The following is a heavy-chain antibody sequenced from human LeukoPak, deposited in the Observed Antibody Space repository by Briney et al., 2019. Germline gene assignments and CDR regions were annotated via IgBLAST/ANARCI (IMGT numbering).Heavy chain of an antibody. J-gene: IGHJ4*02. D-gene: IGHD6-19*01. Sequence: GRSLRLSCAASGFTFDDYAMHWVQQAPGKGLEWVSGISWNSGSIGYADSVKGRFTIYRDNAKNSLYLQMNSLRAEDTALYYCAKGGWTKRGGLDYWGQGTLVTVSS. CDR2: ISWNSGSI. CDR3: AKGGWTKRGGLDY. V-gene: IGHV3-9*01. CDR1: GFTFDDYA.